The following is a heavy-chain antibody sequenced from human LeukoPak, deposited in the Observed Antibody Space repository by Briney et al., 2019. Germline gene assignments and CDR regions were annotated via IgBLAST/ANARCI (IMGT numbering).Heavy chain of an antibody. CDR3: AGGPRSANFFAGDY. CDR1: GFTFSSHW. J-gene: IGHJ4*02. D-gene: IGHD2/OR15-2a*01. Sequence: GGSLRLSCAASGFTFSSHWMHWVRQVPGKGLVWVSRINGDGGGTTYADSVKGRFTISRDNTKNTLYLQMNSLRAEDTAVYYCAGGPRSANFFAGDYWGQGTLVTVSS. CDR2: INGDGGGT. V-gene: IGHV3-74*01.